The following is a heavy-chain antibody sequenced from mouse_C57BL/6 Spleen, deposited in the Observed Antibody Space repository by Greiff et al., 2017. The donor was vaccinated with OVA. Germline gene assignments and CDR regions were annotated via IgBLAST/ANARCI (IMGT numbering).Heavy chain of an antibody. CDR3: ARHEGD. J-gene: IGHJ2*01. CDR1: GFTFSSYG. Sequence: DVHLVESGGDLVQPGGSLKLSCAASGFTFSSYGMSWVRQPPDQRLAWVAPISSGGRYTYYPDSVQGRFTLARDKDKNTLYLQMSSLKSEDTAMDYCARHEGDWGQGTTLTVAS. D-gene: IGHD3-3*01. CDR2: ISSGGRYT. V-gene: IGHV5-6*01.